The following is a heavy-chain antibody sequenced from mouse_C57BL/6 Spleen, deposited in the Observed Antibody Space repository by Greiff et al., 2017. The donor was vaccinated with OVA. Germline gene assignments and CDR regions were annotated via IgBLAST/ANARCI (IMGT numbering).Heavy chain of an antibody. D-gene: IGHD3-2*02. CDR1: GYSITSGYY. V-gene: IGHV3-6*01. CDR3: ARKGRDSSCYDLYFDY. Sequence: EVHLVESGPGLVKPSQSLSLTCSVTGYSITSGYYWNWIRQFPGNKLEWMGYISYDGSNNYNPSLKNRISITRDTSKNQFFLKLNSVTTEDTATYYCARKGRDSSCYDLYFDYWGQGTTLTVSS. CDR2: ISYDGSN. J-gene: IGHJ2*01.